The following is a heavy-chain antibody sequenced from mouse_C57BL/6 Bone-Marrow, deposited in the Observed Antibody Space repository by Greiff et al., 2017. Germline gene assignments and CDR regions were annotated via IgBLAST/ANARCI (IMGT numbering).Heavy chain of an antibody. D-gene: IGHD1-1*01. CDR1: GYAFSSYW. CDR2: IYPGDGDT. J-gene: IGHJ1*03. V-gene: IGHV1-80*01. CDR3: AHITTVVAPWYFDV. Sequence: VQLQQSGAELVKPGASVKISCKASGYAFSSYWMNWVKQRPGKGLEWIGQIYPGDGDTNYNGKFKGKATLTADKSSSTAYMQRSSLTSEDSAVYFCAHITTVVAPWYFDVWGTGTTVTVSS.